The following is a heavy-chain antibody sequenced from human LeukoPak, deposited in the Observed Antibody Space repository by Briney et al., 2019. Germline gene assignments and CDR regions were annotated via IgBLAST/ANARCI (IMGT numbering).Heavy chain of an antibody. CDR2: LWYDGNNK. D-gene: IGHD1-14*01. CDR1: GFTFSSYG. V-gene: IGHV3-33*01. J-gene: IGHJ4*02. CDR3: ARSQGSTYNPRSGFDY. Sequence: PGKSRRLSCAASGFTFSSYGIHWVRQAPGKGLEWVTILWYDGNNKYYADSVKGRFTISRDTSKNTVYLQMNSLRPEDTAVYYCARSQGSTYNPRSGFDYWGQGTLVTVSS.